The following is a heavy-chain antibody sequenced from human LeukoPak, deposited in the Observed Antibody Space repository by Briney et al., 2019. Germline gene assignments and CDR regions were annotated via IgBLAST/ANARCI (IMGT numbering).Heavy chain of an antibody. Sequence: SSETLSLTCTVSGGSISSNYWSWVRQPPGKGLEWIGYISYSGSTNYNPSLKSRVTISVDTSKNQFSLKLSSVTAADTAVYYCARDYYDSSGYNGPPDAFDIWGQGTMVTVSS. CDR2: ISYSGST. CDR3: ARDYYDSSGYNGPPDAFDI. J-gene: IGHJ3*02. D-gene: IGHD3-22*01. CDR1: GGSISSNY. V-gene: IGHV4-59*01.